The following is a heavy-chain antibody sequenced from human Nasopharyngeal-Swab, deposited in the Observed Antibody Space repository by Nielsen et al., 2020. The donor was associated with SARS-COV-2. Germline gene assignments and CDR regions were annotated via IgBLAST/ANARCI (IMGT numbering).Heavy chain of an antibody. CDR1: GFTFSTYA. D-gene: IGHD6-19*01. CDR2: ISASGQTT. CDR3: ASRGPEGWPTDY. J-gene: IGHJ4*02. V-gene: IGHV3-23*01. Sequence: GESLKISCAASGFTFSTYAMSWFRQAPGKGLEWVSSISASGQTTYYADSVKGRFSISRDNSKNTLYLRMTSLRAEDTAVYFCASRGPEGWPTDYWGQGVLVTVSS.